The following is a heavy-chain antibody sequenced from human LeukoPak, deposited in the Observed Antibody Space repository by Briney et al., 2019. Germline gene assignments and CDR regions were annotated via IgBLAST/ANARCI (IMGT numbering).Heavy chain of an antibody. CDR3: ARFWSGYYGPPNWFDP. D-gene: IGHD3-3*01. CDR1: GFTFSDYY. J-gene: IGHJ5*02. V-gene: IGHV3-11*01. CDR2: ISSSGSTI. Sequence: PGGSLRLSCAASGFTFSDYYMSWIRQAPGKGLEWVSYISSSGSTIYYADSVKGRFTISRDDAKNSLYLQMNSLRAEDTAVYYCARFWSGYYGPPNWFDPWGQGTLVTVSS.